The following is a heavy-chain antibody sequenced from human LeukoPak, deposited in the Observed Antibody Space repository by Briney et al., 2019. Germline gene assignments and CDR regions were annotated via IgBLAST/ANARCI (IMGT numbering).Heavy chain of an antibody. J-gene: IGHJ4*02. CDR3: ARHDIDYCNSCFDY. Sequence: SETLSLTRAASGGSFSSYYWSWIRQPPGKGLEWISYIYYSGSTNYNPCLKSRVTISVDTSKNNFSLKLSSVTAADTAVYYCARHDIDYCNSCFDYWGQGTLVSVSS. V-gene: IGHV4-59*08. D-gene: IGHD4-11*01. CDR1: GGSFSSYY. CDR2: IYYSGST.